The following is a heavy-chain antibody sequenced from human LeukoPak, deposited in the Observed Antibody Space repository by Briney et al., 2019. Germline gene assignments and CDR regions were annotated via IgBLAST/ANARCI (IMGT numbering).Heavy chain of an antibody. Sequence: ASVKVSCKASGYTFTSYGISWVRQAPGQGLEWMGWISAYNGNTNYAQKLQGRVTMTTDTSASTAYMELRSLRSDDTAVYYCARVRHYDSSGYYFPVFDYWGQGTLVTVSS. CDR2: ISAYNGNT. CDR3: ARVRHYDSSGYYFPVFDY. D-gene: IGHD3-22*01. V-gene: IGHV1-18*01. CDR1: GYTFTSYG. J-gene: IGHJ4*02.